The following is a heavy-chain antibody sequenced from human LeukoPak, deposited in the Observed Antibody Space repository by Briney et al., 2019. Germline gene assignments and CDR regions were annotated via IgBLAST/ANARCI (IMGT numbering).Heavy chain of an antibody. D-gene: IGHD6-13*01. V-gene: IGHV1-8*01. J-gene: IGHJ4*02. CDR2: MNPNSGNT. CDR1: GYTFTSYD. Sequence: ASVKVSCKASGYTFTSYDINWVRQAPGQGLEWMGWMNPNSGNTGYAQKFQGRVTMTRNTSISTAYMELSSLRSEDTAVYYCARVDRGSSWFPLDYWGQGTLVTVSS. CDR3: ARVDRGSSWFPLDY.